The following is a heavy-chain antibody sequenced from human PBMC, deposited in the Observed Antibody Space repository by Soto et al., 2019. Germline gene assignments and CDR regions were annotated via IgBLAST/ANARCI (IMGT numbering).Heavy chain of an antibody. J-gene: IGHJ4*02. CDR2: ISSSGGST. D-gene: IGHD1-1*01. V-gene: IGHV3-23*01. Sequence: EVQLLESGGGLVQPGGSLRLSCAASGFTFSSYAMSWVRQAPGKGLEWVSAISSSGGSTYYADSVKGRFTISRDNSKNTQYLQMNSLRAEDTAVYYCAKVNDQYRSSTHFDYWGQGTLVTVSS. CDR3: AKVNDQYRSSTHFDY. CDR1: GFTFSSYA.